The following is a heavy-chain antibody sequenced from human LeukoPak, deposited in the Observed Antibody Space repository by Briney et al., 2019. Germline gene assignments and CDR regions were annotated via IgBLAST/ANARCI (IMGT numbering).Heavy chain of an antibody. D-gene: IGHD6-13*01. CDR3: AFWAAAISS. J-gene: IGHJ5*02. CDR2: ISSNGGST. V-gene: IGHV3-64*01. Sequence: GGSLRLSCAASGFTFSSYAMHWVRQAPGKGLEYVSAISSNGGSTYYANSVKGRFNISRDNFKNTLYLQMGSLRAEDMAVYYCAFWAAAISSWGQGTLVTVSS. CDR1: GFTFSSYA.